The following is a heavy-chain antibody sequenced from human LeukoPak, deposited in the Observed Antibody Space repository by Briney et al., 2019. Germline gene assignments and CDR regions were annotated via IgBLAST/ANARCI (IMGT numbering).Heavy chain of an antibody. Sequence: GGSLRLSCAASGFTVNSNYMNWVRQAPGKGLEWVSVLYSDGRTYYADSVKGRFTISRDTSKNTLYLQVNSLKAEDTAVYYCARGGGYYPIDYWGQGTLVTVSS. J-gene: IGHJ4*02. CDR1: GFTVNSNY. D-gene: IGHD2-15*01. CDR2: LYSDGRT. CDR3: ARGGGYYPIDY. V-gene: IGHV3-53*01.